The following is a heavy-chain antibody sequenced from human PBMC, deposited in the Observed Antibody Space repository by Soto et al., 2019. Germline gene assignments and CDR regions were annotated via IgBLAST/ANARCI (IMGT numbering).Heavy chain of an antibody. CDR1: SSPINSRYY. Sequence: NPSETLSLTCTFSSSPINSRYYWGWIRQTPGKGLEWVASIYHSGSTHYNPSLKSRATISVDTSNNQFSLRLSSVTAADTAIYYCARNTSGRNFEYWGQGTQVNLSS. CDR2: IYHSGST. CDR3: ARNTSGRNFEY. J-gene: IGHJ4*02. D-gene: IGHD6-19*01. V-gene: IGHV4-38-2*02.